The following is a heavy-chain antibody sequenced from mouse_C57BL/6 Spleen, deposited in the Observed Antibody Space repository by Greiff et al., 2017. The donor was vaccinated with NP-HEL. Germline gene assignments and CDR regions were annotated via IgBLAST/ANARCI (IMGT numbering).Heavy chain of an antibody. CDR3: ARSGTMITPFDY. V-gene: IGHV1-4*01. Sequence: VQLKESGAELARPGASVKMSCKASGYTFTSYTMHWVKQRPGQGLEWIGYINPSSGYTKYNQKFKDKATLTADKSSSTAYMQLSSLTSEDSAVYYCARSGTMITPFDYWGQGTTLTVSS. D-gene: IGHD2-4*01. J-gene: IGHJ2*01. CDR2: INPSSGYT. CDR1: GYTFTSYT.